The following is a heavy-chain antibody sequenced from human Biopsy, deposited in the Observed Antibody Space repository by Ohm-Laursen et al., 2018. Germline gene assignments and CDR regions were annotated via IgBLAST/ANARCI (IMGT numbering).Heavy chain of an antibody. Sequence: GTLSLTCTVSGGFISSYYWSWIRQPPGKGLEWIGYIYYTGSTNYNPSLKSRVTISVDTSMNHLSLRLTSVTAADTAVYYCARHAPSYSGSFWRYFDLWGRGTLVTVSS. CDR2: IYYTGST. D-gene: IGHD1-26*01. CDR3: ARHAPSYSGSFWRYFDL. V-gene: IGHV4-59*08. CDR1: GGFISSYY. J-gene: IGHJ2*01.